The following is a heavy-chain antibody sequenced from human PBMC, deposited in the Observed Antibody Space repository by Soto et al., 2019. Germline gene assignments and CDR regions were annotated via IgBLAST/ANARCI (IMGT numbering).Heavy chain of an antibody. D-gene: IGHD5-12*01. J-gene: IGHJ6*02. Sequence: QVQLVQSGAEVKKPGSSVKVSCKASGGTFSSYAISWVRQAPGQGLEWMGGIIPIFGTTNYAQKFQGRVTITADESTSPAYMELSSLRSEDTAVYYCARERWLQKAHYYYYGMDVWGQGTTVTVSS. CDR2: IIPIFGTT. CDR3: ARERWLQKAHYYYYGMDV. V-gene: IGHV1-69*12. CDR1: GGTFSSYA.